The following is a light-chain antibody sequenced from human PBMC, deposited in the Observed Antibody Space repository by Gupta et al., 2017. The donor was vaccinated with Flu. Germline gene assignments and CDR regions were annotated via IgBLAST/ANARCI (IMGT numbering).Light chain of an antibody. Sequence: RATLSGRASQSVSSSYLAWYQQKPGQAPRLLIYGASSRATGIPDRFSGSGSGTDFTLTISRLEPEDFAVYYCQQYAISPPWTFGQGTKVEIK. CDR2: GAS. V-gene: IGKV3-20*01. CDR1: QSVSSSY. CDR3: QQYAISPPWT. J-gene: IGKJ1*01.